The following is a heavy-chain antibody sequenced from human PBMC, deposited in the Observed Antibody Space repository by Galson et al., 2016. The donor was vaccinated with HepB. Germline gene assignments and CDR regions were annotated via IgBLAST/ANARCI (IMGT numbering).Heavy chain of an antibody. Sequence: SETLSLTCSVSGGSISNSNHYWGWIRQPPGKGLEWIGSIDDSGITYYNPSLKSRVTILLDTSKNQFSLKLTTVTATDTATYFCVRHGHQGFLTGWFDPWGRGTLVTASS. V-gene: IGHV4-39*01. CDR2: IDDSGIT. CDR3: VRHGHQGFLTGWFDP. J-gene: IGHJ5*02. D-gene: IGHD3-9*01. CDR1: GGSISNSNHY.